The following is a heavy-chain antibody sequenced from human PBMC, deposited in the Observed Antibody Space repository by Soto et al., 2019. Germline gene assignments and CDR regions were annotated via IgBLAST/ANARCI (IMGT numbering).Heavy chain of an antibody. V-gene: IGHV3-30*18. CDR3: AKVGVGAAGVAY. D-gene: IGHD1-26*01. CDR2: ISYDGSNK. Sequence: QVQLVESGGGVVQPGRSLRLSCAASGFTFSSYGMHWVRQAPGKGLEWVAVISYDGSNKYYADSVKGRFTISRDNSKNTLYLQMNSLRAEDTAVYYCAKVGVGAAGVAYWGQGTLVTVSS. CDR1: GFTFSSYG. J-gene: IGHJ4*02.